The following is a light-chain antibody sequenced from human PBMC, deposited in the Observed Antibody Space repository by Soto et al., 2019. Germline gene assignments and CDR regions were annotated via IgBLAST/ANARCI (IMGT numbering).Light chain of an antibody. V-gene: IGKV3-15*01. CDR3: QQYSSSPPWT. Sequence: EIVMTQSPATLSVSPGERATLSCRASQSVSSNLAWYQQKPGQAPRLLIYGASTRATGIPARFSGSGSGTAFTLTILSLQSEDFAGYYGQQYSSSPPWTFGQGSELDI. J-gene: IGKJ1*01. CDR2: GAS. CDR1: QSVSSN.